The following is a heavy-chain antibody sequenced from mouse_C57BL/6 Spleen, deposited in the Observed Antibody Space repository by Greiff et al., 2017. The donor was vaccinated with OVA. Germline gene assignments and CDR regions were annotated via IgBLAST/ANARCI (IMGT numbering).Heavy chain of an antibody. D-gene: IGHD3-2*02. CDR3: ARQDSSGYLPFAY. CDR1: GFTFSSYT. CDR2: ISGGGGNT. Sequence: EVKVVESGGGLVKPGGSLKLSCAASGFTFSSYTMSWVRQTPEKRLEWVATISGGGGNTYYPDSVKGRFIISRDNAKNTLYLQMSSLRSEDTALYYCARQDSSGYLPFAYWGQGTLVTVSA. V-gene: IGHV5-9*01. J-gene: IGHJ3*01.